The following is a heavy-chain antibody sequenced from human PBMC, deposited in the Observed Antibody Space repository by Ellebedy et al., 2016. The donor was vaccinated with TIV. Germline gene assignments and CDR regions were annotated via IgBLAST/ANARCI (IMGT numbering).Heavy chain of an antibody. CDR3: ARGFSMSGNYSPFDY. Sequence: ASVKVSCXASGYTFADYYIHWVRQAPGQGLEWMGWINPNSGGTNYAQKYLGRVTMTRDTSISTAYMELSSLRSDDTAVYYCARGFSMSGNYSPFDYWGQGTLVTVSS. CDR1: GYTFADYY. V-gene: IGHV1-2*02. D-gene: IGHD3-3*01. CDR2: INPNSGGT. J-gene: IGHJ4*02.